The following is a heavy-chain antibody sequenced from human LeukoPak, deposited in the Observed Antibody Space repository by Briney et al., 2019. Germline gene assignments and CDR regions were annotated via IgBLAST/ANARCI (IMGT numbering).Heavy chain of an antibody. J-gene: IGHJ6*02. D-gene: IGHD3-16*01. CDR2: IYYSGST. CDR1: GGSFSGYY. V-gene: IGHV4-59*01. Sequence: PSETLSLTCAVYGGSFSGYYWSWVRQPPGKGLEWIGYIYYSGSTNYNPSLKSRVTISVDTSKNQSSLKLSSVTAADTAVYYCARVGGTNYYYYGMDVWGQGTTVTVSS. CDR3: ARVGGTNYYYYGMDV.